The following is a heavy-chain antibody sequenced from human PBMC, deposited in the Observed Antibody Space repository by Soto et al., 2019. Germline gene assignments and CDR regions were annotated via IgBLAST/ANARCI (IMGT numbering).Heavy chain of an antibody. CDR2: LSYDGNNK. D-gene: IGHD1-7*01. CDR1: GFTFIDYA. J-gene: IGHJ6*02. V-gene: IGHV3-30*14. Sequence: QVQLVESGGGVVQPGGSLTLSCAASGFTFIDYAVHWVRQAPGKGLEWVALLSYDGNNKFYADSVKGRFTISRDNSKKTLYLQMNSLRPEDTAVYYCAKVAINYYYYYYAMDVWGQGTTVTVSS. CDR3: AKVAINYYYYYYAMDV.